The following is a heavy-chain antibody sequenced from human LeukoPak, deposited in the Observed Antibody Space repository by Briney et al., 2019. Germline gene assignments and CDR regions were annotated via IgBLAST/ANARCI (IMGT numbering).Heavy chain of an antibody. V-gene: IGHV3-9*01. D-gene: IGHD3-9*01. Sequence: GGSLRLSCAASGFTFDDYAMHWVRQAPGKGLEWVSGISWNSGSIGYADSVKGRFTISRDNAKNSLYLQMNSLRAEDTALYYCAKGYYDILTGYYNKGEYFQHWGQGTLVTVSS. CDR3: AKGYYDILTGYYNKGEYFQH. CDR2: ISWNSGSI. J-gene: IGHJ1*01. CDR1: GFTFDDYA.